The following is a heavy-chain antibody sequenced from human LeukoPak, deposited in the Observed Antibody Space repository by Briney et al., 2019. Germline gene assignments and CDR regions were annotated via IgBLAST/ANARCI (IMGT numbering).Heavy chain of an antibody. CDR1: GGSISSYY. J-gene: IGHJ6*03. D-gene: IGHD4-23*01. CDR3: ARDDYGGSPYYYYYMDV. Sequence: SETLSLTCTVSGGSISSYYWSWLRQPAGKGLEWIGRIYTSGSTNYNPSLKSRVTMSVDTSKNQFSLKLSPVTAADTAVYYCARDDYGGSPYYYYYMDVWGKGTTVTVSS. CDR2: IYTSGST. V-gene: IGHV4-4*07.